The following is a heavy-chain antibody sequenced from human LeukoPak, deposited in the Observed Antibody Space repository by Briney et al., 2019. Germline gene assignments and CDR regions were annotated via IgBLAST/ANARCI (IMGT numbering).Heavy chain of an antibody. V-gene: IGHV6-1*01. CDR3: ARAEYSIAVAVQNFDY. Sequence: SQTLSLTCAISGDSVSSNSAAWNWIRQSPSRGLEWLGRTYYRSKWYNDYAVTVKSRITINPDTSKNPFSPQLESVTPEDTDVYYCARAEYSIAVAVQNFDYWGQGTLVTVSS. D-gene: IGHD6-19*01. CDR1: GDSVSSNSAA. J-gene: IGHJ4*02. CDR2: TYYRSKWYN.